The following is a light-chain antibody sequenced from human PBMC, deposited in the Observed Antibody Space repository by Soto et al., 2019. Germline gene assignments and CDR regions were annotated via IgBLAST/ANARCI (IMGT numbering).Light chain of an antibody. V-gene: IGKV2-28*01. J-gene: IGKJ1*01. Sequence: DIVMTQSPLSLPVTPGEPASISCRSSQILLHSNGYNYLDWYLQKPGQSPQLLIYLGSNRASGVPDRFSGSGSGTDFTLKISRVEAEDVGVYYCMQALQTWTFGQGTKV. CDR3: MQALQTWT. CDR1: QILLHSNGYNY. CDR2: LGS.